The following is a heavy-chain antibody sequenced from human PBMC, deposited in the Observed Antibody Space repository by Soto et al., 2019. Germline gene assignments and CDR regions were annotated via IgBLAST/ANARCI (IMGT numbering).Heavy chain of an antibody. CDR3: ARPPLPGYSIHFNS. CDR2: VYPRDSDT. Sequence: GESLKISCKASGYIFIDYWIGWVRQMPGKGLEWMGIVYPRDSDTRYSPSFQGQVTISADRSTGTAFLQWRSLKDSDTALYYCARPPLPGYSIHFNSWGQGTLVTVSS. V-gene: IGHV5-51*01. D-gene: IGHD2-15*01. J-gene: IGHJ4*02. CDR1: GYIFIDYW.